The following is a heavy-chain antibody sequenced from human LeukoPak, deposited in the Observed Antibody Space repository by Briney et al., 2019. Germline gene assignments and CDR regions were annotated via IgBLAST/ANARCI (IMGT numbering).Heavy chain of an antibody. V-gene: IGHV3-74*01. CDR1: GFTLSAYW. CDR2: IEGDGNRI. Sequence: GGTLRLSCAASGFTLSAYWMHWVRQAPGKGLMWVSRIEGDGNRITYADSVKGRFTISRDNAKNTLYLQMNSLRAEDTAVYYCTRDWRNLGYDYWGQGTLVTVSS. D-gene: IGHD5-12*01. J-gene: IGHJ4*02. CDR3: TRDWRNLGYDY.